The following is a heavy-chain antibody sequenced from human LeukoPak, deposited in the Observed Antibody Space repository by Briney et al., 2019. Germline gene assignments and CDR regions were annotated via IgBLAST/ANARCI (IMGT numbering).Heavy chain of an antibody. J-gene: IGHJ4*02. D-gene: IGHD5-18*01. Sequence: PSETLSLTCTVSGGSISSGSYYLSWIRQPAGKGLEWIGRIYTSGSTNYNPSLKSRVTISVDTSKNQFSLKLSSVTAADTAVYYCARASEYSFSDYWGQGTLVTVSS. CDR3: ARASEYSFSDY. V-gene: IGHV4-61*02. CDR1: GGSISSGSYY. CDR2: IYTSGST.